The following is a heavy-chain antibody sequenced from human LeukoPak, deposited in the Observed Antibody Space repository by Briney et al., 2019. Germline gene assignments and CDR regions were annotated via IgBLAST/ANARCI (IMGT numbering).Heavy chain of an antibody. CDR2: IKQDGSEK. V-gene: IGHV3-7*01. J-gene: IGHJ4*02. CDR1: GFTFSDYW. CDR3: ARRGGSSSRRSPIDY. Sequence: GGSLRLSCAASGFTFSDYWMTWVRQAPGKGPEWVANIKQDGSEKYYVGSVRGRFTISRDNAKNSLFLQMNSLRVEDTAVYYCARRGGSSSRRSPIDYWGQGTLVTVSS. D-gene: IGHD6-6*01.